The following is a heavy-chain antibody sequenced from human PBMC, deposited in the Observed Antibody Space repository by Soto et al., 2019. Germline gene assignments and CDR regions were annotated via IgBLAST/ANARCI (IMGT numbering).Heavy chain of an antibody. V-gene: IGHV3-53*01. CDR2: IYSGGST. J-gene: IGHJ3*02. D-gene: IGHD3-22*01. CDR1: GFTVSSNY. Sequence: GGSMILSCAASGFTVSSNYMSWVRQAPGKGLEWVSVIYSGGSTYYADSVKGRFTISRDNSKNTLYLQMNSLRAEDTAVYYCARLYDSSGYYYGSGAFDTWGQGTMVTVSS. CDR3: ARLYDSSGYYYGSGAFDT.